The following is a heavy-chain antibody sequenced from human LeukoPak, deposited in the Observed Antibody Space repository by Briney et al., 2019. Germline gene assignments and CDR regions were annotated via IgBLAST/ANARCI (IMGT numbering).Heavy chain of an antibody. CDR2: INSDGYSI. Sequence: PGGSLRLSCAASGFTFSSYWMHWVRQAPGKGLVWIARINSDGYSISYADSVKGRFTISRDNTKNTLYPQMNSPRAEDTAVYYCARAVAVAGTDYWGQGILVTVSS. J-gene: IGHJ4*02. CDR3: ARAVAVAGTDY. V-gene: IGHV3-74*01. CDR1: GFTFSSYW. D-gene: IGHD6-19*01.